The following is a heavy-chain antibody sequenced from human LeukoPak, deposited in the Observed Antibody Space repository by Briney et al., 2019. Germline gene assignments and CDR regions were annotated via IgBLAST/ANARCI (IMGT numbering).Heavy chain of an antibody. D-gene: IGHD5-18*01. CDR1: GFTVSTYY. Sequence: PGGSLRLSCAASGFTVSTYYMSWVRQAPGKGLEWVSIIYTAGTTYYADSVKGRFTISRDNSKNTLYLQMNSLRAEDTAVYYCARRNVGYSHWGQGALVTVSS. CDR3: ARRNVGYSH. J-gene: IGHJ4*02. CDR2: IYTAGTT. V-gene: IGHV3-66*04.